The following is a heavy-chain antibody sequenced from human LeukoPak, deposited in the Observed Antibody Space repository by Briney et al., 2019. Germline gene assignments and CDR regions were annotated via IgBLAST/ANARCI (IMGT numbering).Heavy chain of an antibody. V-gene: IGHV3-48*01. D-gene: IGHD1-26*01. CDR2: ITSGSDTI. Sequence: GGSLRLSCAASGFIFSSYSRNWFRQAPGKGLEWVSYITSGSDTIFYADSVKGRFTISRDNARNSLYLQMNSVGVEDTAVYHCVRRPVGAHPFDYWGQGTLVTVSS. CDR3: VRRPVGAHPFDY. CDR1: GFIFSSYS. J-gene: IGHJ4*02.